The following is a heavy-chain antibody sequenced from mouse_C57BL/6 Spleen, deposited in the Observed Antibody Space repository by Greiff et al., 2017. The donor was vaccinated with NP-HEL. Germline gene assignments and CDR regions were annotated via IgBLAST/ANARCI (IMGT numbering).Heavy chain of an antibody. CDR3: ARHCDCYDSSYEFAY. CDR2: ISGGGGNT. J-gene: IGHJ3*01. D-gene: IGHD1-1*01. V-gene: IGHV5-9*04. CDR1: GFTFSSYT. Sequence: EVQVVESGGGLVKPGGSLKLSCAASGFTFSSYTMSWVRQTPEQRLEWVATISGGGGNTYYPDSVKGRFTISRDNAKNTLYLQMSILRSEETAVDYGARHCDCYDSSYEFAYWGQGTLVTVSA.